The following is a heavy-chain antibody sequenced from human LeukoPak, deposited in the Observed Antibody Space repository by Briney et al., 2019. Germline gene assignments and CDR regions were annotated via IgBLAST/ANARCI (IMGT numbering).Heavy chain of an antibody. CDR3: ARGVPVDY. CDR1: GGSISSYY. J-gene: IGHJ4*02. V-gene: IGHV4-59*01. D-gene: IGHD2-2*01. CDR2: IYYSGST. Sequence: SETLSLTCTVSGGSISSYYWSWIRQPPGKGLEWTGYIYYSGSTNYNPSLKSRVTISVDTSKNQFSLKLSSVTAADTAVYYCARGVPVDYWGQGTLVTVSS.